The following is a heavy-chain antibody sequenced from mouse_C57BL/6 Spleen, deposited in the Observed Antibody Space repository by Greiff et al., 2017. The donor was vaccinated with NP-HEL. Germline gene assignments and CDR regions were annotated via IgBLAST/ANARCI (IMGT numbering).Heavy chain of an antibody. D-gene: IGHD1-1*01. CDR3: ARGHYGSNYFDY. CDR1: GYAFSSSW. V-gene: IGHV1-82*01. CDR2: IYPGDGDT. Sequence: QVQLKQSGPELVKPGASVKISCKASGYAFSSSWMNWVKQRPGKGLEWIGRIYPGDGDTNYNGKFKGKATLTADKSSSTAYMQLSSLTSEDSAVYFCARGHYGSNYFDYWGQGTTLTVSS. J-gene: IGHJ2*01.